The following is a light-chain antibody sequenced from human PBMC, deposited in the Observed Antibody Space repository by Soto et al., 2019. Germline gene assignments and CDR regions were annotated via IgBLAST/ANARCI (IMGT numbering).Light chain of an antibody. CDR1: QDISAS. J-gene: IGKJ1*01. V-gene: IGKV1-8*01. CDR2: SSS. CDR3: EQYWRYPPT. Sequence: AIRMTQSPSSFSASTGDRVTITCRASQDISASLAWYQQKPGKAPKLLIYSSSTLQSGVPSRFSGSGSGTDFTLTISDLQSEDFATYYCEQYWRYPPTFGQGTTVEIK.